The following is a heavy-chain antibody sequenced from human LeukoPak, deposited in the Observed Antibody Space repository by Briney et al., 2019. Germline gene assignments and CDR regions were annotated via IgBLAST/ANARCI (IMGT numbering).Heavy chain of an antibody. J-gene: IGHJ4*02. CDR3: GRLYCSSTSCYHIDY. V-gene: IGHV5-51*01. D-gene: IGHD2-2*01. Sequence: GESLKISCKGSGYSFTSHWIGWVRQMPGKGLEWMGIIYPSDSDTRYSPSFQGQVTISADKSVTTAYLQWTSLRASDTAMYYCGRLYCSSTSCYHIDYWGQGTLVTVSS. CDR2: IYPSDSDT. CDR1: GYSFTSHW.